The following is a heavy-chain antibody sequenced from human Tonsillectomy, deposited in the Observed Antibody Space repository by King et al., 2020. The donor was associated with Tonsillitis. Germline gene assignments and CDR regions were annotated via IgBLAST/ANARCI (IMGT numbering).Heavy chain of an antibody. V-gene: IGHV3-23*04. Sequence: VQLVESGGGLVQPGGSLRLSCAASGCTFSSYAMSWVRQAPWKGLEWVAAIRGSGGSTYYEDSLKGRFTISRDNSKNTLYLQMNSLRAEDTAVYYCANLGWGGGRDADAFDIWGQGTMVTVSS. CDR3: ANLGWGGGRDADAFDI. D-gene: IGHD2-15*01. CDR2: IRGSGGST. CDR1: GCTFSSYA. J-gene: IGHJ3*02.